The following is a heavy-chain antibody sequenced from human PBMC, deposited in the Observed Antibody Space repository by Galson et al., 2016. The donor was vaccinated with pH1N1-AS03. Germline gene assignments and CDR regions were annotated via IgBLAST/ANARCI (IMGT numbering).Heavy chain of an antibody. CDR1: GFTFSMSY. CDR3: ARRNPNPNFAIWYQHDYGMDV. CDR2: ISNDGRNV. Sequence: SLRLSCAASGFTFSMSYIHWVRQAPGKGLEWVSRISNDGRNVRYADFVKGRFAVSRDNTKNPEFLQMNSLRADDTAVYFCARRNPNPNFAIWYQHDYGMDVWGQGTTVTVSS. D-gene: IGHD2-2*01. J-gene: IGHJ6*02. V-gene: IGHV3-74*01.